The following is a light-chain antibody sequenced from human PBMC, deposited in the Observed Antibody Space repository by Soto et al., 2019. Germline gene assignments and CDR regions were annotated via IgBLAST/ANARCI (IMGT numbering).Light chain of an antibody. CDR3: QQRSNWPLT. CDR2: DAS. V-gene: IGKV3-11*01. Sequence: IVLPQSPRTLSLPPGERATLSCRARQNVSSSSLAWYQQKPGQAPKLLIYDASNRATGIPARFSGSGSGTDFTLTISSLEPEDFAVYYCQQRSNWPLTFGPGTKVDIK. J-gene: IGKJ3*01. CDR1: QNVSSSS.